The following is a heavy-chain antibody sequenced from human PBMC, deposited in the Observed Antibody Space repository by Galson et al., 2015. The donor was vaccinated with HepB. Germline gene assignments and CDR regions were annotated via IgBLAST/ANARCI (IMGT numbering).Heavy chain of an antibody. V-gene: IGHV3-23*01. CDR1: GFTFDNYA. J-gene: IGHJ5*02. D-gene: IGHD2-2*01. CDR3: AKSPGEHQLLSPLRFDP. CDR2: ISGSGGGT. Sequence: SLRLSCAASGFTFDNYAMSWVRQAPGKGLEWISAISGSGGGTRYADSVRGRFTISRDNSNNTLNLHMSGLRAEDTALYYCAKSPGEHQLLSPLRFDPWGQGTLVTVSS.